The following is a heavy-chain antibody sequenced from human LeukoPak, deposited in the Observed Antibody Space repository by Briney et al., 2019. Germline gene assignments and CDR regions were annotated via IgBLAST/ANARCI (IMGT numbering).Heavy chain of an antibody. D-gene: IGHD3-10*01. V-gene: IGHV3-23*01. CDR2: IRGGGANT. Sequence: GGSLRLSCAASGFTFSSDAMNWVRQAPGKGLEWVSGIRGGGANTYYADSVKGRFTISRDDSKNTLYLQMNSLRAEDTALYYRAKVQWFGELSAFDYWGQGTLVTVSS. CDR3: AKVQWFGELSAFDY. J-gene: IGHJ4*02. CDR1: GFTFSSDA.